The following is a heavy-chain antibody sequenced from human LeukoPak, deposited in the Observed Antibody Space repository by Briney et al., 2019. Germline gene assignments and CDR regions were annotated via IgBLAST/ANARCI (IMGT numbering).Heavy chain of an antibody. CDR3: AKDRGGSWLRAFDI. Sequence: PGGSLRLSCAASGFTFDDYGMSWVRQAPGKGLEWVSGINWSGVRTGYADSLKGRFTISRDNSKNTLYLQMNSLRAEDTAVYYCAKDRGGSWLRAFDIWGQGTMVTVSS. V-gene: IGHV3-20*04. D-gene: IGHD3-16*01. J-gene: IGHJ3*02. CDR1: GFTFDDYG. CDR2: INWSGVRT.